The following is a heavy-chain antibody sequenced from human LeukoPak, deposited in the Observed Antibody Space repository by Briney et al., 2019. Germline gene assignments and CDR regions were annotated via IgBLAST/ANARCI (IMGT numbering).Heavy chain of an antibody. D-gene: IGHD4-11*01. V-gene: IGHV1-2*02. CDR1: GYTFGGYY. J-gene: IGHJ4*02. Sequence: ASVKASCKTSGYTFGGYYIQWVRQAPGQGLEWMGWINPNSGATKYAQKLQGRVTLTRDTSINTAYMELSSLNINDTAVYYCARLRDYSASWRGSASRYWGQGTLVTVSS. CDR2: INPNSGAT. CDR3: ARLRDYSASWRGSASRY.